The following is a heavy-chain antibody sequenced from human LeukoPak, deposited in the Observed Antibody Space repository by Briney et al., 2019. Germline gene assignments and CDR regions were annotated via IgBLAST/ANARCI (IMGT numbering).Heavy chain of an antibody. V-gene: IGHV4-59*01. CDR3: ARATYGSGSYYVVNFDS. D-gene: IGHD3-10*01. J-gene: IGHJ5*01. CDR2: VYRSGNT. CDR1: GDSIRNYY. Sequence: SETLSLTCTVSGDSIRNYYWNWIRQPPGKGLEWIGYVYRSGNTNYNPSLKSRLTMSIDTSTNQFSLKLSSVTTADTAVYYCARATYGSGSYYVVNFDSWGQGNLVTVSS.